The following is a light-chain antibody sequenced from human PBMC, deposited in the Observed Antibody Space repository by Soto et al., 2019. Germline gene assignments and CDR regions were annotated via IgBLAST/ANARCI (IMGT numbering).Light chain of an antibody. CDR1: QGISSY. CDR3: QQLNSYPVT. Sequence: QLPQAPSSLSASVGDSVTIPCXASQGISSYLAWYQQKPGKAPKLLIYAASTLQSGVPSRFSGSGSGTDFTLTISSLQPEDFATYYCQQLNSYPVTSGQGTRPEIK. V-gene: IGKV1-9*01. J-gene: IGKJ5*01. CDR2: AAS.